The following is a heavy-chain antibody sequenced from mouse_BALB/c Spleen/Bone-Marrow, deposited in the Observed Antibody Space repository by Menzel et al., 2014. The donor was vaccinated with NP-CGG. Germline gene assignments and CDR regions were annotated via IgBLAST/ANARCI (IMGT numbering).Heavy chain of an antibody. D-gene: IGHD3-1*01. V-gene: IGHV1S132*01. CDR3: ASRGSSGYVPDY. CDR1: GYTFTSYW. J-gene: IGHJ2*01. Sequence: VQLQESGAELVKPGASVKLSCKPSGYTFTSYWIQWVKQRPGQGLGWIGEIFPGTGTTYYNEKFKGKATLTIDTSSSTAYMQLSSLTSEDSAVYFCASRGSSGYVPDYWGQGTTLTVSS. CDR2: IFPGTGTT.